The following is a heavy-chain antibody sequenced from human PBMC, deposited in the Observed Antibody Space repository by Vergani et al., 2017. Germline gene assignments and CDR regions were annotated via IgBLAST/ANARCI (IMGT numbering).Heavy chain of an antibody. Sequence: QVQVVQSGAEVKKSGASVKVSCKTSGYTFSNYYMHWVRQAPGQGLEWMGIINPSGGHTNYAQKFQGRGTMTRDTSTSTVYRELSSLSSEDTAIYYCARGDYGILTGYRYWGQGTLVTVSA. CDR2: INPSGGHT. V-gene: IGHV1-46*03. D-gene: IGHD3-9*01. CDR1: GYTFSNYY. CDR3: ARGDYGILTGYRY. J-gene: IGHJ4*02.